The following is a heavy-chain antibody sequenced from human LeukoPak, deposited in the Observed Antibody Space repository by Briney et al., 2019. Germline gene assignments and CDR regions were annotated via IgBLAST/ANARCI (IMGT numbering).Heavy chain of an antibody. V-gene: IGHV4-30-2*01. CDR1: GGSISSGGYS. Sequence: PSETLSLTCTVSGGSISSGGYSWSWIRQPPGKGLEWIGYIYHSGSTYYNPSLKSRVTISVDRSKNQFSLKLSSVTAADTAVYYCARELDDCSGGSCYSGWFDPWGQGTLVTVSS. CDR3: ARELDDCSGGSCYSGWFDP. D-gene: IGHD2-15*01. CDR2: IYHSGST. J-gene: IGHJ5*02.